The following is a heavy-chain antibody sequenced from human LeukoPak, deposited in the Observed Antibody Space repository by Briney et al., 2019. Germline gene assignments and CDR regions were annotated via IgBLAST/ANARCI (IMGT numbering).Heavy chain of an antibody. CDR3: ARDRVVVPAAFDY. V-gene: IGHV1-2*02. Sequence: SVKVPCKASGYTFTAYYMHWVRQAPGQGLEWMGWINPNSGGTNYAQKFQGRVTMTRDTSISTAYMELSRLRSDDTAVYYCARDRVVVPAAFDYWGQGTLVTVSS. J-gene: IGHJ4*02. D-gene: IGHD2-2*01. CDR1: GYTFTAYY. CDR2: INPNSGGT.